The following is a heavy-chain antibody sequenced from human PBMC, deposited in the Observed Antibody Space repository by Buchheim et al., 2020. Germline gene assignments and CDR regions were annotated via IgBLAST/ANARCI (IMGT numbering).Heavy chain of an antibody. CDR2: INVGNGAT. J-gene: IGHJ5*02. D-gene: IGHD2-15*01. CDR1: GYTFTSYP. V-gene: IGHV1-3*01. Sequence: QVQLVQSGAEVKRPGASVKVSCKASGYTFTSYPMHWVRQAPGQGPEWMGWINVGNGATKYSQKFQGRVTITRDTSASTAYMEVSRLRSSDTAVYYCARDRAGYCSGGSCAEAWFDPWGQGTL. CDR3: ARDRAGYCSGGSCAEAWFDP.